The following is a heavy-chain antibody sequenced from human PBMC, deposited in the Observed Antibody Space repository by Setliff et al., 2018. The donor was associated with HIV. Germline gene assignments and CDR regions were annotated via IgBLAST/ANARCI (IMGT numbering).Heavy chain of an antibody. CDR1: GGSINSYY. J-gene: IGHJ4*02. Sequence: SETLSLTCTVSGGSINSYYWSWIRQPPGKGLEWIGYIYYDGSTNFNPATNYNPSLKSRVTISLDTSKNQFSLNLTSVTAADTAVYYCARAPTGELDFWGQGTLVTVSS. CDR2: IYYDGSTNFNPAT. D-gene: IGHD7-27*01. V-gene: IGHV4-59*01. CDR3: ARAPTGELDF.